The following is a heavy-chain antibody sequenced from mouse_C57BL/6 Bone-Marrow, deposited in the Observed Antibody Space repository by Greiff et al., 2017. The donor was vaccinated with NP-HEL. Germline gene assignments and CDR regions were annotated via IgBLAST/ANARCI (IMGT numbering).Heavy chain of an antibody. CDR3: ARRGANWVLDD. D-gene: IGHD4-1*01. V-gene: IGHV2-6*03. CDR1: GFSLTSYG. Sequence: VQLQQSGPGLVAPSQCLSISCTVSGFSLTSYGVHWVRQPPGKGLEWLVVIWSDGSTTYYSALKSSLSISKDKSKSQEFLKMNSLQTDDTAMYYCARRGANWVLDDWGKGTTLTVAS. CDR2: IWSDGST. J-gene: IGHJ2*01.